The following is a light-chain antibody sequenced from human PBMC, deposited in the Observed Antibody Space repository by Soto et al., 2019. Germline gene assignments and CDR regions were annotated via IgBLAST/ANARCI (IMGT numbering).Light chain of an antibody. CDR1: SSDVGGYNY. J-gene: IGLJ7*01. CDR2: DVR. Sequence: QSALTQPASVTGSPGQSITISCTGSSSDVGGYNYVSWYQQHPGKAPKLIISDVRYRPSGVSHRFSGSKSGNTASLTISGLQAEDEADYYCSSYSGITTVAVFGGGTQLTVL. CDR3: SSYSGITTVAV. V-gene: IGLV2-14*03.